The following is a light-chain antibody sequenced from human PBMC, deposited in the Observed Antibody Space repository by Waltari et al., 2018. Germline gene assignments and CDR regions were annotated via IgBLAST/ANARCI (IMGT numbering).Light chain of an antibody. V-gene: IGKV3-11*01. Sequence: EIVLTQSPATLSFSPGERATLSCRASQRSSIYLARYQQKPGQATSLRIYDASNRATGTPARFSGSGPGTDFTLTISSLEPADFAVYYCQQRRNWPFKLGGGTKVAIK. CDR3: QQRRNWPFK. CDR2: DAS. J-gene: IGKJ4*01. CDR1: QRSSIY.